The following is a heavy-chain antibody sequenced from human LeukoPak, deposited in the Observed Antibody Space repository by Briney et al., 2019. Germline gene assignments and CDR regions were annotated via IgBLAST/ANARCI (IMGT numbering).Heavy chain of an antibody. CDR1: VDSFCSVTLY. CDR2: GKVRGST. D-gene: IGHD5-24*01. Sequence: RSDTLSLTCSVSVDSFCSVTLYGRWVRQPGGEGIGWIGRGKVRGSTDSNPSLRSRVTVSVDTSKNQVSLRLSSVTAADTAVYYCARESTGTGRYNWYDLWGQGTGVTVSS. CDR3: ARESTGTGRYNWYDL. V-gene: IGHV4-61*02. J-gene: IGHJ4*02.